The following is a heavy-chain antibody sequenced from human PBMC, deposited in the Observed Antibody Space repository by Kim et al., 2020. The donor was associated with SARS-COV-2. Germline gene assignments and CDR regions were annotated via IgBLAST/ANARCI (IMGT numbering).Heavy chain of an antibody. Sequence: TPSMWSRITTSLDTSKHQFSLKVSSVTAADTAVYYCARHSACPSAFDIWGQGTMVTVSS. CDR3: ARHSACPSAFDI. V-gene: IGHV4-59*08. J-gene: IGHJ3*02.